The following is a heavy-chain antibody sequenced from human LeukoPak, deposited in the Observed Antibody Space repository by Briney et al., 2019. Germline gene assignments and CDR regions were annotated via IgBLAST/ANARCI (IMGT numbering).Heavy chain of an antibody. V-gene: IGHV3-23*01. J-gene: IGHJ4*02. D-gene: IGHD3-3*01. CDR3: ATQGERFLEWLLRF. Sequence: GGSLRLSCAASGFTFSNYAVNWVRQAPGKGLQWVSAISGSGGTTYYADSVRGRFTISRDNSKNTLYLQMNSLRAEDTAVYYCATQGERFLEWLLRFWGQGTLVTVSS. CDR1: GFTFSNYA. CDR2: ISGSGGTT.